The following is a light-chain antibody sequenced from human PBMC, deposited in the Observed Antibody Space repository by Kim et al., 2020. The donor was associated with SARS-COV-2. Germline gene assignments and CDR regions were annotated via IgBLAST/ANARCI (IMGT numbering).Light chain of an antibody. CDR3: QQSYSIPLT. J-gene: IGKJ4*01. CDR1: QSLTRY. Sequence: ASVGDRVTITCRASQSLTRYLNWYQKKPGKAPKLLIVAASTLHSGVPSRFSGSGFGTDFTLTISSLQPEDFATYYCQQSYSIPLTFGGGTKVDIK. CDR2: AAS. V-gene: IGKV1-39*01.